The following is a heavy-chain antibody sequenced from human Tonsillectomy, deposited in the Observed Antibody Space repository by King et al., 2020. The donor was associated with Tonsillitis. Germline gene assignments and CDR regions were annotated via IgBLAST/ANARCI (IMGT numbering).Heavy chain of an antibody. Sequence: VQLVESGAEVKKPGSSVKVSCKASGGTFSDYAISWVRQAPGQGLEWMGGIIPIFRSTTYAQKFQGRGTITADEDTRTAYMVLSRLTSEDTAGYYCARDRRDCTNGVCSYSYYYYMDVWGTGTTVTVSS. CDR2: IIPIFRST. CDR3: ARDRRDCTNGVCSYSYYYYMDV. V-gene: IGHV1-69*01. CDR1: GGTFSDYA. D-gene: IGHD2-8*01. J-gene: IGHJ6*03.